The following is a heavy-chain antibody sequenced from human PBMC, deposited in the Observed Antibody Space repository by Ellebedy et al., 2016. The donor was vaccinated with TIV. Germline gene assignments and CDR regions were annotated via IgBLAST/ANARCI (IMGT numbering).Heavy chain of an antibody. Sequence: PGGSLRLSCAVPGFTVRNNYMTWVRQAPGKGLEWVSIISTRGPTYYTDSVKGRFTISRDNSRNKLFLQMNSLRAEDTAIYYCAKAPGPDDRQWPHFDYWGQGTVVTVSS. V-gene: IGHV3-53*01. J-gene: IGHJ4*02. D-gene: IGHD2-8*01. CDR1: GFTVRNNY. CDR2: ISTRGPT. CDR3: AKAPGPDDRQWPHFDY.